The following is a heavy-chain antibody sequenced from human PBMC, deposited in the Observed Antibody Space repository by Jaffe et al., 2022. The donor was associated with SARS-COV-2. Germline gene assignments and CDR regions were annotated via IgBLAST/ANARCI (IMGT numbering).Heavy chain of an antibody. CDR2: INHSGST. Sequence: QVQLQQWGAGLLKPSETLSLTCAVYGGSFSGYYWSWIRQPPGKGLEWIGEINHSGSTNYNPSLKSRVTISVDTSKNQFSLKLSSVTAADTAVYYCARGRVLRYFVFDYWGQGTLVTVSS. D-gene: IGHD3-9*01. CDR3: ARGRVLRYFVFDY. V-gene: IGHV4-34*01. CDR1: GGSFSGYY. J-gene: IGHJ4*02.